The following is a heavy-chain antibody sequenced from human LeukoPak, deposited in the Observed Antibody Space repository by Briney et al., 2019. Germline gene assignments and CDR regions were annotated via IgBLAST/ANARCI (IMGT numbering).Heavy chain of an antibody. CDR1: GGSLSATNW. V-gene: IGHV4-4*02. CDR3: AREGGFYRPLDY. J-gene: IGHJ4*02. D-gene: IGHD2/OR15-2a*01. CDR2: FHLNGRS. Sequence: SETLSLTCDVSGGSLSATNWWTWVRQPPGGGLEWIGEFHLNGRSHYSPSLESRVTMSADMSENHISLHLTSVTAADTAVYYCAREGGFYRPLDYTGPGTLVIVSS.